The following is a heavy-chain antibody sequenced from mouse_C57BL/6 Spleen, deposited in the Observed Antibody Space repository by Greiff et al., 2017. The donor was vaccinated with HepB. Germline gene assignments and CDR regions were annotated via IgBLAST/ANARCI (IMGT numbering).Heavy chain of an antibody. D-gene: IGHD1-1*01. V-gene: IGHV1-69*01. CDR1: GYTFTSHW. CDR2: IDPSDSYT. Sequence: QVQLQQPGAELVMPGASVKLSCKASGYTFTSHWMHWVKQRPGQGLEWIGEIDPSDSYTNYNQKFKGKSTLTVDKSSSTAYMQLSSLTSEDSAVYYCARYYGSPWYFDYWGQGTTLTVSS. J-gene: IGHJ2*01. CDR3: ARYYGSPWYFDY.